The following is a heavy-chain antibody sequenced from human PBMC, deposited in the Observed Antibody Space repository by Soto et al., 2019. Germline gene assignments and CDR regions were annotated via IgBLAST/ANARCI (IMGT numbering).Heavy chain of an antibody. CDR2: ISNDGSNK. J-gene: IGHJ3*02. D-gene: IGHD2-21*01. V-gene: IGHV3-30-3*01. CDR1: GFIFSSYS. CDR3: ARDQFLDAFDI. Sequence: QVQLVESGGGVVHPGRSLRLSCAASGFIFSSYSMHWVRQAPGKGLEWVAIISNDGSNKYYVDSVKGRFTISRDNSNNTLSLQMNSLRAEDTAVYYCARDQFLDAFDIWGQGTMVTVSS.